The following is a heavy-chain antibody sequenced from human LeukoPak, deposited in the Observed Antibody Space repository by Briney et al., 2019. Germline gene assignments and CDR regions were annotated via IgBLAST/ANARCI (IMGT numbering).Heavy chain of an antibody. D-gene: IGHD6-13*01. CDR1: GLTVSSNY. V-gene: IGHV3-53*01. CDR2: FYGGGTT. CDR3: AGGIAAAAMYYYGLDV. Sequence: GGSLRLSCAASGLTVSSNYMSWVRQAPGKGLEWVSVFYGGGTTYYADSVKGRFTISRDNSKNTLYLQMNNLRAEDSAVYYCAGGIAAAAMYYYGLDVWGQGTTVTVSS. J-gene: IGHJ6*02.